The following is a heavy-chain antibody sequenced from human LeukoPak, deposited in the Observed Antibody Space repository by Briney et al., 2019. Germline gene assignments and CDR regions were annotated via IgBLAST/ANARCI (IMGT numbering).Heavy chain of an antibody. J-gene: IGHJ5*02. Sequence: ASVKVSCKASGYTFTSYYIHWVRQAPGQGLEWMGWINPDSGGTNYAQRFQGRVTMTRDTSISTVYMDLSRLRSDDTAMYYCVREARAGSWFDPWGQGTLVIVSS. V-gene: IGHV1-2*02. CDR1: GYTFTSYY. CDR2: INPDSGGT. CDR3: VREARAGSWFDP.